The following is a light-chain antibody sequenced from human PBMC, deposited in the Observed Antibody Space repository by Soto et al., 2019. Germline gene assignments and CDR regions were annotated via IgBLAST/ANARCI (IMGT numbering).Light chain of an antibody. CDR3: QQYNRYWT. CDR1: QGISSY. Sequence: VIWMTQSPSLLSASTGDRVTISCRMSQGISSYLAWYQQKPGKAPELLIYDASSLESGVPSRFSGSGSETEFTLTISSLLPDDFATYYCQQYNRYWTFGQGTKVDIK. CDR2: DAS. V-gene: IGKV1D-8*03. J-gene: IGKJ1*01.